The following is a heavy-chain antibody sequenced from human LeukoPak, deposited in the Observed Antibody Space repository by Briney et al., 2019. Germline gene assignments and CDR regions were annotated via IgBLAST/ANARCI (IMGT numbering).Heavy chain of an antibody. D-gene: IGHD6-13*01. J-gene: IGHJ5*02. CDR1: GYTFTNYY. CDR3: ARDRSGSRWRWFAP. Sequence: ASVKVSCKASGYTFTNYYIHWVRQAPGQGREWMGIINPTGGSASYAQKFQGRVSMTSDTSTSTLYLELSSLRSEDTAVYYCARDRSGSRWRWFAPWGQGTLVTVSS. V-gene: IGHV1-46*01. CDR2: INPTGGSA.